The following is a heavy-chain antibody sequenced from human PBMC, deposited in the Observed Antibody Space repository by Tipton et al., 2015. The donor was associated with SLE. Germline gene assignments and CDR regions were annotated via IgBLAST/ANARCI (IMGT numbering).Heavy chain of an antibody. CDR3: ARGFLKWSHY. CDR2: INHSGST. V-gene: IGHV4-34*01. CDR1: GGSFSGYY. D-gene: IGHD3-3*01. Sequence: TLSLTCAVYGGSFSGYYWSWIRQPPGKGLEWIGEINHSGSTNYNPSLNRRVTISVDTSKNQFSLKLSSVTAAVTAVYYCARGFLKWSHYLVQGAFVTVS. J-gene: IGHJ4*02.